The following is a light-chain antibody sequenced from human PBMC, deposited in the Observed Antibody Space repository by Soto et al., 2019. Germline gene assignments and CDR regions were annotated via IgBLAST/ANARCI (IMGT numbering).Light chain of an antibody. CDR1: SSDVGAYTY. CDR2: EVT. Sequence: QSALAQPPSASGSPGQSVTISCTGTSSDVGAYTYVSWYQQHPGKAPKLMIYEVTKRPSGVPDRFSGSKSGNTASLTVSGLQAEDEAEYYCSSYAGSNNFPYVFGTGTKVTVL. CDR3: SSYAGSNNFPYV. V-gene: IGLV2-8*01. J-gene: IGLJ1*01.